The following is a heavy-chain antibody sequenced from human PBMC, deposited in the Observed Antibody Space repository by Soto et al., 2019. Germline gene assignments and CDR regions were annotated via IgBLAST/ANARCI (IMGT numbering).Heavy chain of an antibody. J-gene: IGHJ1*01. Sequence: GGSLRLSCAASGFTFSSYSMNWVRQAPGKGLEWVSYISSSSSTIYYADSVKGRFTISRDNAKNSLYLQMNSLRDEDTAVYYCARGGTYYDSSGYPFQHWGQGTLVTVS. CDR3: ARGGTYYDSSGYPFQH. D-gene: IGHD3-22*01. CDR2: ISSSSSTI. CDR1: GFTFSSYS. V-gene: IGHV3-48*02.